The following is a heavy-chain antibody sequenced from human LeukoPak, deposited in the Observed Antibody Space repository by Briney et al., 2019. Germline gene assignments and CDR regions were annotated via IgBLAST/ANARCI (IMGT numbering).Heavy chain of an antibody. Sequence: GGSLRLSCAASGVSFRYAWMSWVRQAPGEGQEWVGRIKSKTDGGTTDYAAPVKGRFTISRDDSKNTLYLQMNSLNTEDTAVYYCTTEQWLVRIEYWGQGTLVTVSS. CDR3: TTEQWLVRIEY. J-gene: IGHJ4*02. D-gene: IGHD6-19*01. CDR2: IKSKTDGGTT. CDR1: GVSFRYAW. V-gene: IGHV3-15*01.